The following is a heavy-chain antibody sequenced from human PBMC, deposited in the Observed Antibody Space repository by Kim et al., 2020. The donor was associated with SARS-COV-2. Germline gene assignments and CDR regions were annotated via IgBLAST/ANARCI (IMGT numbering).Heavy chain of an antibody. V-gene: IGHV3-30*04. CDR2: ISFDGSNT. CDR3: ARDPIYARGRGNFDS. Sequence: GGSLRLSCAASGFTFTMYSMHWVRQAPGKGPERVAFISFDGSNTDYADSVKGRFTVSSDSSKNTVFLEMRRLRPEDTVLYFCARDPIYARGRGNFDSWG. D-gene: IGHD2-2*01. CDR1: GFTFTMYS. J-gene: IGHJ4*01.